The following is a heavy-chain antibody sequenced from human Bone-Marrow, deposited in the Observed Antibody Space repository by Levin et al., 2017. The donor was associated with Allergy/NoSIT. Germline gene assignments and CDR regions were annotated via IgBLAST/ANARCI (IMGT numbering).Heavy chain of an antibody. J-gene: IGHJ6*03. Sequence: ASETLSLTCTVSGGSVRSGGYYWSWIRQPAGKGLEWIGHSYTSGNITYNPSLKSRVTISLDTSKNQFSLKLRSVTAADTAVYYCARVLQYSYYYTDVWGKGTMVTVSS. V-gene: IGHV4-61*09. CDR1: GGSVRSGGYY. D-gene: IGHD2-21*01. CDR2: SYTSGNI. CDR3: ARVLQYSYYYTDV.